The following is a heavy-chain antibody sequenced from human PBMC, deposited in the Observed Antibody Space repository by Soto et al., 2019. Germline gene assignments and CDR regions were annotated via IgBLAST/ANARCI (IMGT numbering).Heavy chain of an antibody. V-gene: IGHV4-31*03. J-gene: IGHJ6*02. CDR2: MYYSGST. Sequence: QVQLQESGPGLVKPSQTLSLTCTVSGGSISSGGYYWSWIRQHPGKGLVWIGYMYYSGSTYYNPSRKSRVTTSLETSKNQFSLKMSSVPAADTAVYYCARARQRNSSSWLRDYYGMDVWGQGTTVTVSS. CDR3: ARARQRNSSSWLRDYYGMDV. CDR1: GGSISSGGYY. D-gene: IGHD6-13*01.